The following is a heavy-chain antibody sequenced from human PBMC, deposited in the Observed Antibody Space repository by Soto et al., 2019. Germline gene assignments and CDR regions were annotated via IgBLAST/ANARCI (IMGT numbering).Heavy chain of an antibody. D-gene: IGHD3-10*01. V-gene: IGHV4-59*01. CDR3: ARERITMVRGVIAGMDV. CDR2: IYYSGST. J-gene: IGHJ6*02. CDR1: GGSISSYY. Sequence: PSETLSLTCTVSGGSISSYYWSWIRQPPGKGLEWIGYIYYSGSTNYNPSLKSRVTISVDTSKNQFSLKLSSVTAADTAVYYCARERITMVRGVIAGMDVWGQGTTVTVSS.